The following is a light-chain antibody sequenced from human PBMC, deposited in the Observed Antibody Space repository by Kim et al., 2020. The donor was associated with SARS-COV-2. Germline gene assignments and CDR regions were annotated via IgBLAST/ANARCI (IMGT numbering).Light chain of an antibody. CDR1: QSVYSN. CDR3: QQYHNWPPYT. J-gene: IGKJ2*01. CDR2: AAS. V-gene: IGKV3-15*01. Sequence: VSPGARATLSCRASQSVYSNLAWYQQKPGQAPRLLIYAASTRATGIPARCSGSGSGTEFTLTISSLQSEDFAVYYCQQYHNWPPYTFGQGTNLEI.